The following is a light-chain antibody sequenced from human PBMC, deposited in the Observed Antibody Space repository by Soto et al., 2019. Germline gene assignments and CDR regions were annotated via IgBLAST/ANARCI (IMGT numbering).Light chain of an antibody. J-gene: IGKJ1*01. CDR1: QSVSSN. V-gene: IGKV3-15*01. CDR3: QHYHNWPPWT. Sequence: EIVMTQSPATLSVSPGERGTLSCRASQSVSSNLAWYQQKPGQAPRLLIYGASTRATGIPARFSGSGSGTEFTLTISSLQSEDFAVYYCQHYHNWPPWTFGQGTKVEVK. CDR2: GAS.